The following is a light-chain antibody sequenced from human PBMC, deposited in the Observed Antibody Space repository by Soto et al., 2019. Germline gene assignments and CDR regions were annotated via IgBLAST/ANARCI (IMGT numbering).Light chain of an antibody. CDR2: EVS. J-gene: IGLJ3*02. Sequence: QSALTQPASVSGSPGQSITISCTGTSSDVGGYNYVSWYQQHPGKAPKLMIYEVSNRPSGVSNRFSGSKSGNTASLPISGLQAEDEADYYCSSHTSSSPWVFGGGTKLTVL. V-gene: IGLV2-14*01. CDR1: SSDVGGYNY. CDR3: SSHTSSSPWV.